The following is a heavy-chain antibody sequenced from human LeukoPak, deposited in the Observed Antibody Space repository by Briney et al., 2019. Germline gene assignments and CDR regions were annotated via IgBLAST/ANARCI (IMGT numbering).Heavy chain of an antibody. V-gene: IGHV3-23*01. D-gene: IGHD3-22*01. Sequence: GGSLRLSCAASGLTFSSYAMSWVRQAPGKGLEWVSAISGSGGSTYHADSVKGRFTISRDNSKNTLYLQMNSLRAEDTAVYYCAKDSHSSGYIWGQGTLVTVSS. CDR2: ISGSGGST. CDR3: AKDSHSSGYI. CDR1: GLTFSSYA. J-gene: IGHJ4*02.